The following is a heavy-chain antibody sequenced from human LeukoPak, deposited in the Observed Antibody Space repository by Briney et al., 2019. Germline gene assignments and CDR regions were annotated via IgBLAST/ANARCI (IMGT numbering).Heavy chain of an antibody. CDR2: IIPIFGTA. Sequence: SVKVSCKASGGTFSSYAISWVRQAPGQGLEWMGGIIPIFGTANYAQKFQGRVTITTDESTSTACMELSSLRSEDTAVYYCARGGAEYQPHYYYYYYMDVWGKGTTVTVSS. V-gene: IGHV1-69*05. CDR1: GGTFSSYA. J-gene: IGHJ6*03. D-gene: IGHD2-2*01. CDR3: ARGGAEYQPHYYYYYYMDV.